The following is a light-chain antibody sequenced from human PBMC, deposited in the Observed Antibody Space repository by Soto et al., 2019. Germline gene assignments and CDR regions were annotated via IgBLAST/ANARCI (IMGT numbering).Light chain of an antibody. CDR1: QGISNY. CDR3: QKYNSAPST. Sequence: DIQMTQSPSSLSASVGDRVTITCRASQGISNYLAWYQQKPGKVPKLLIYAASTLQSGVQSRFNGSGSGTDFKITISSLQTEDVATYYCQKYNSAPSTFGPGTKVDIK. V-gene: IGKV1-27*01. CDR2: AAS. J-gene: IGKJ3*01.